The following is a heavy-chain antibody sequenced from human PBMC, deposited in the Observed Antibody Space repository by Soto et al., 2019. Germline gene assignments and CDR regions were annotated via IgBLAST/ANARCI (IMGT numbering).Heavy chain of an antibody. CDR1: GGSISSYY. J-gene: IGHJ4*02. CDR3: ARHRPGSGGSCYDY. D-gene: IGHD2-15*01. CDR2: IYYSGST. V-gene: IGHV4-59*08. Sequence: QVQLQESGPGLVKPSETLSLTCTVSGGSISSYYWSWIRQPPGKGLEWIGYIYYSGSTNYNPSLKRRVTISVGTSKNQFSLKLSSVTAADTAVYYCARHRPGSGGSCYDYWGQGTLVTVSS.